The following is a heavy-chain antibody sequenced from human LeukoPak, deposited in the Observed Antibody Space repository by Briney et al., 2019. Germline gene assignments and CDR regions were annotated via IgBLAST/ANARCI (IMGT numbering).Heavy chain of an antibody. D-gene: IGHD3-9*01. V-gene: IGHV4-34*01. J-gene: IGHJ4*02. Sequence: SETLSLTCAVYGGSFSGYYWSWIRQPPGKGLEWIGEINHSGSTNYNPSLKSRVTISVDTSKNQFSLKLSSVTAADTAVYYCARYDILTGDKYYFDYWGQGTLVTVSS. CDR1: GGSFSGYY. CDR2: INHSGST. CDR3: ARYDILTGDKYYFDY.